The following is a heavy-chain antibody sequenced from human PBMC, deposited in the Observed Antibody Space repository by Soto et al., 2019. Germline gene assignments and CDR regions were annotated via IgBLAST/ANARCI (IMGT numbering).Heavy chain of an antibody. D-gene: IGHD1-26*01. CDR3: ARDGGRHSGGMDY. V-gene: IGHV1-69*01. CDR1: GGTFSSYS. J-gene: IGHJ4*02. CDR2: IIPIFGTA. Sequence: QVQLVQSGAEVKKPGSSVKVSCKASGGTFSSYSINWVRQAPGQGLEWMGEIIPIFGTANYAQTFQGRVTITADDSTSTAYMELSSLRSEETAVYYGARDGGRHSGGMDYWGQGTLVTVSS.